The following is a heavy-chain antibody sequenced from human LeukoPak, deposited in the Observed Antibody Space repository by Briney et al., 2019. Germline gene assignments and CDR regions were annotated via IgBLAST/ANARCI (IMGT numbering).Heavy chain of an antibody. CDR1: GDSMTIFH. Sequence: SETLSLTCTVSGDSMTIFHWTWVRQPAGQGLEWIGGVYIGGSPNYNPSLKSRVTMSLDTSKNQFSLKLASVTAADTAIYYCARDNPARDYYYGMDVWGQGTTVTVSS. CDR3: ARDNPARDYYYGMDV. V-gene: IGHV4-4*07. CDR2: VYIGGSP. J-gene: IGHJ6*02.